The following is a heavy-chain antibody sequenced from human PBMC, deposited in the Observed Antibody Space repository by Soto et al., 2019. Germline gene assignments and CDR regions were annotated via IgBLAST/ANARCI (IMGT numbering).Heavy chain of an antibody. V-gene: IGHV4-34*01. Sequence: QVQLQQWGAGLLKPSETLSLTCAVYGGSFSGYYWSWIRQPPGKGLEWIGEINHSGSTNYNPSLKSRVTISVDTSKNQFSLKLSSVTAADTAVYYCAGRIAAAGWWFDPWGQGTLVTVSS. D-gene: IGHD6-13*01. J-gene: IGHJ5*02. CDR2: INHSGST. CDR3: AGRIAAAGWWFDP. CDR1: GGSFSGYY.